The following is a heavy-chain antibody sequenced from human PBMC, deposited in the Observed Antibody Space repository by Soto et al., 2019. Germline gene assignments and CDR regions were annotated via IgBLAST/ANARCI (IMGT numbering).Heavy chain of an antibody. J-gene: IGHJ3*02. CDR3: ARLQYTVVTALDI. V-gene: IGHV4-59*11. CDR2: IYHTVNT. Sequence: PSETLYLTCIFSGCSICRHFWSWIRQAPGKGPELVGYIYHTVNTNYNPALKSRVTISMDTSENQLSLQLSSVTAADTAVYYCARLQYTVVTALDIWGQGTMVTVSS. CDR1: GCSICRHF. D-gene: IGHD2-15*01.